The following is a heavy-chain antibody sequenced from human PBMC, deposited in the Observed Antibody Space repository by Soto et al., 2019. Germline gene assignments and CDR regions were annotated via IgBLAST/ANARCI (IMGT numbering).Heavy chain of an antibody. CDR2: FDPEDGET. J-gene: IGHJ4*01. D-gene: IGHD6-19*01. V-gene: IGHV1-24*01. CDR3: ARDGGIAVAGTYFDY. CDR1: GYTPTDFS. Sequence: APMKGSRKVSGYTPTDFSMHWLRQAPGKGLEWMGGFDPEDGETIYAQKFQGRVTMTEDTSTDTAYMELRSLRSDDTAVYYCARDGGIAVAGTYFDYWG.